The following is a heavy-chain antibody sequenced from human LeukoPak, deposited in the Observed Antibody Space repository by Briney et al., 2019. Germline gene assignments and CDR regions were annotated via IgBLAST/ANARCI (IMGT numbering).Heavy chain of an antibody. V-gene: IGHV4-39*07. Sequence: SETLSLTCTVSGGSISSSSYYWGWIRQPPGKGLEWIGSIYYSGSTYYNPSLKSRVTISVDTSKKQFSLKLSSVTAADTAVYYCARLAADSYYYYYYMDVWGKGTTVTVSS. CDR1: GGSISSSSYY. CDR2: IYYSGST. J-gene: IGHJ6*03. D-gene: IGHD3/OR15-3a*01. CDR3: ARLAADSYYYYYYMDV.